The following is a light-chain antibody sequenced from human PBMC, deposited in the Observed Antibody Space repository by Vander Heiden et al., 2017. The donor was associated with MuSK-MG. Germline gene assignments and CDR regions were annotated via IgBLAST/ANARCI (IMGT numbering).Light chain of an antibody. V-gene: IGKV1-39*01. CDR1: QSIRSF. Sequence: DIQMTQSPSSLSASVGDRVTITCRASQSIRSFLNWYRQKSGEAPKLLIYSASALQSGVPSRFSASGSGTDFTLTINSLQPDDVATYYCQQCFSALTFGQGTKVEIK. J-gene: IGKJ1*01. CDR2: SAS. CDR3: QQCFSALT.